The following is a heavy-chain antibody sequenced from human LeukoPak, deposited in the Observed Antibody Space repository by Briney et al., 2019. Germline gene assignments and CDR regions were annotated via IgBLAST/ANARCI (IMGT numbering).Heavy chain of an antibody. CDR3: ARDSSRYYDSSGYGRSFDI. D-gene: IGHD3-22*01. V-gene: IGHV4-39*07. CDR2: IYYSGST. CDR1: GGSISSSNYY. J-gene: IGHJ3*02. Sequence: SETLSLTCTVSGGSISSSNYYWGWIRQPPGKGLEWIGNIYYSGSTYYNPSLKSRVTISVDTSKNQFSLKLSSVTAADTAVYYCARDSSRYYDSSGYGRSFDIWGQGTMVTVSS.